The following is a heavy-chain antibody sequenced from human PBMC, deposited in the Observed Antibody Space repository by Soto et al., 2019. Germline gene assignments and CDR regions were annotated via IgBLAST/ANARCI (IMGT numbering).Heavy chain of an antibody. V-gene: IGHV1-3*05. Sequence: QVQLVQSGAEEKKPGASVKVSCKASGYTFTSYAMHWVRQAPGQRLEWMGWINAGNGNTKYSQKFQGRVTITRDTSASTAYMELSSLRSEDTAVYDCARRIVVVTALDYWGQGPLVTVSS. CDR3: ARRIVVVTALDY. J-gene: IGHJ4*02. CDR1: GYTFTSYA. D-gene: IGHD2-21*02. CDR2: INAGNGNT.